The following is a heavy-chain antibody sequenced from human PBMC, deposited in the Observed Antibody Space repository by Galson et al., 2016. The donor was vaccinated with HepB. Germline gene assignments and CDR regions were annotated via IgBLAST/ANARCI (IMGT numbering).Heavy chain of an antibody. D-gene: IGHD2-15*01. J-gene: IGHJ4*02. V-gene: IGHV4-38-2*02. CDR3: VRDTAYYRGGSDY. CDR1: GYSISGSSGFF. Sequence: ETLSLTCGVSGYSISGSSGFFWAWIRQPRGKGLEWIGSISESGTTYYNPSLRSRVVISVDTTNNQFSLTLRSVTAADTGLYYCVRDTAYYRGGSDYWGQGTLVTVSS. CDR2: ISESGTT.